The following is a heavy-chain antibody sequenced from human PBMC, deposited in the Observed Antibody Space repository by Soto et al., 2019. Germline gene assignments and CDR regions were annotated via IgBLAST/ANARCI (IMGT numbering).Heavy chain of an antibody. V-gene: IGHV1-18*01. Sequence: GASVKVSCKASGYTFTSYGISWVRQAPGQGLEWMGWISAYNGNTNYAQKLQGRVTMTTDTSTSTAYMELRSLRSDDTAVYYCARALTYYYDSSGYYYYFDYWGQGTLVTVSS. D-gene: IGHD3-22*01. CDR3: ARALTYYYDSSGYYYYFDY. CDR2: ISAYNGNT. CDR1: GYTFTSYG. J-gene: IGHJ4*02.